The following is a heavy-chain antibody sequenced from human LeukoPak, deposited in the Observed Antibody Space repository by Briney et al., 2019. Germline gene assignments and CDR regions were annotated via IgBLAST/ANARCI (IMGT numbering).Heavy chain of an antibody. Sequence: GGSLRLSCAASGFTFSSYAMHWVRQAPGKGLEWVAVISYDGSNKYYADSVKGRFTISRDNSKNTLYLQMNSLRAEDTAVYYCAKEYPLLVLDYWGQGTLVTVSS. CDR1: GFTFSSYA. CDR3: AKEYPLLVLDY. D-gene: IGHD2-8*02. J-gene: IGHJ4*02. CDR2: ISYDGSNK. V-gene: IGHV3-30-3*01.